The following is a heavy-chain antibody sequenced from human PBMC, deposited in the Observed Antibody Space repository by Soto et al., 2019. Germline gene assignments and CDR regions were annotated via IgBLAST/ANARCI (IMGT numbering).Heavy chain of an antibody. V-gene: IGHV3-15*01. J-gene: IGHJ5*02. CDR2: IRSEKDGGTT. D-gene: IGHD3-16*01. CDR1: GITLSDVW. CDR3: TMDRAVGGGPVGFDP. Sequence: GGSLRLSGAVSGITLSDVWMSWVRQAPGKGLEWVGRIRSEKDGGTTDYAAPVKDRFIISRDDSRNTLHLQMNTLRTEDTAVYYCTMDRAVGGGPVGFDPCGQGTLVTVSS.